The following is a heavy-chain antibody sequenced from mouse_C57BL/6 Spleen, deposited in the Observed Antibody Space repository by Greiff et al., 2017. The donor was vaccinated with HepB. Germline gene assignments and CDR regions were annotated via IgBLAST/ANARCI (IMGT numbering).Heavy chain of an antibody. V-gene: IGHV1-59*01. CDR1: GYTFTSYW. D-gene: IGHD2-5*01. CDR2: IDPSDSYT. J-gene: IGHJ4*01. Sequence: VQLQQSGAELVRPGTSVKLSCKASGYTFTSYWMHWVKQRPGQGLEWIGVIDPSDSYTNYNQKFKGKATLTVDTSSSTAYMQLSSLTSEVSAVYYCARRSNYGYAMDYWGQGTSVTVSS. CDR3: ARRSNYGYAMDY.